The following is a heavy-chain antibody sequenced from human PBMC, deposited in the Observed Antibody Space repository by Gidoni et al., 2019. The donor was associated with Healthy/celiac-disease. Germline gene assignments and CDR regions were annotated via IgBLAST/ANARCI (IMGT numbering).Heavy chain of an antibody. CDR2: ISGSGGST. V-gene: IGHV3-23*01. CDR1: GFSFRSYA. D-gene: IGHD4-17*01. J-gene: IGHJ4*02. CDR3: AKDDMTTVTTSYDY. Sequence: EVQLLESGGGLVQPGGSLSLSCAASGFSFRSYAMSWVRQAPGKGLEWVSAISGSGGSTYYADSVKGRFTISRDNSKNTLYLQMNSLRAEDTAVYYCAKDDMTTVTTSYDYWGQGTLVTVSS.